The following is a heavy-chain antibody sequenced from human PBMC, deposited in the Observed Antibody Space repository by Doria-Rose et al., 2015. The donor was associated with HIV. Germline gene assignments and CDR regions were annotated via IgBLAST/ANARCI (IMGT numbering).Heavy chain of an antibody. D-gene: IGHD3-10*01. CDR3: ATGVTLDY. CDR1: GFTFSSHR. V-gene: IGHV3-21*01. CDR2: ISSTSAYI. J-gene: IGHJ4*02. Sequence: VQLQEPGGGLVRPGGSLRLSCATSGFTFSSHRINWVRQAPGKGLEWVSSISSTSAYINYADSVRGRFTISRDNARNSLYLQMDSLRAEDTAIYYCATGVTLDYWGQGTLVTVSS.